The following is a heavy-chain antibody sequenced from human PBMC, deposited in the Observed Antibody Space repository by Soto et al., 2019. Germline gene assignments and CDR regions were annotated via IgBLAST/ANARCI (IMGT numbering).Heavy chain of an antibody. CDR2: VSANNGHT. D-gene: IGHD2-8*01. J-gene: IGHJ6*02. CDR1: GFTFSNYG. Sequence: TCKASGFTFSNYGLNWVRQAPGQGLEWMGWVSANNGHTNYAQNLQGRVSMTTDTSTSTAYMELRGLRFDDTAVYYCARDIESVTAKHFFYYYAMDVWGQGTTVTVSS. V-gene: IGHV1-18*01. CDR3: ARDIESVTAKHFFYYYAMDV.